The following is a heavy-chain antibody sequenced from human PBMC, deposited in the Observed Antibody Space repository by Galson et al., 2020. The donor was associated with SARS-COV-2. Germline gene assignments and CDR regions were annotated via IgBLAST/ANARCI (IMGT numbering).Heavy chain of an antibody. J-gene: IGHJ4*02. D-gene: IGHD3-22*01. CDR1: GFTFSSYE. CDR2: ISSSGSTI. V-gene: IGHV3-48*03. Sequence: GESLKISCAASGFTFSSYEMNWVRQAPGKGLEWVSYISSSGSTIYYADSVKGRFTISRDNAKNSLYLQMNSLRAEDTAVYYCAREAWDYYDSSGSYFDYWGQGTLVIVSS. CDR3: AREAWDYYDSSGSYFDY.